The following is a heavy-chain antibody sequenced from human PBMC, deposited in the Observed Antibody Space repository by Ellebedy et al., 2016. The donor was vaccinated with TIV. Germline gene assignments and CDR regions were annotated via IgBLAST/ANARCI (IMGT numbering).Heavy chain of an antibody. D-gene: IGHD3-3*01. Sequence: ASVKVSXKASGHTFTAYGIHWVRQAPGQRPEWMGWINTGNGNTKYSQTFQSRVTITRDTSASTAYMELSSLMSEDTAVYYCATREWQDPMDVWGQGTTVTVSS. CDR2: INTGNGNT. CDR3: ATREWQDPMDV. V-gene: IGHV1-3*04. J-gene: IGHJ6*02. CDR1: GHTFTAYG.